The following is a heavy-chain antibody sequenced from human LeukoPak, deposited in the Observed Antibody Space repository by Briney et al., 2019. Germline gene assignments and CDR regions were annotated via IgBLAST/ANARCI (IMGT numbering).Heavy chain of an antibody. CDR1: GFTFSSYG. V-gene: IGHV3-33*01. D-gene: IGHD2-15*01. Sequence: PGGSLRLSCAASGFTFSSYGMHWVRQAPGKGLEWVAVIWYDGSNKYYADSVKGRFTISRDNSKNTLYLQMNSLRAEDTAVYYCASRTGSGPVDYWGQGTLVTVSS. J-gene: IGHJ4*02. CDR3: ASRTGSGPVDY. CDR2: IWYDGSNK.